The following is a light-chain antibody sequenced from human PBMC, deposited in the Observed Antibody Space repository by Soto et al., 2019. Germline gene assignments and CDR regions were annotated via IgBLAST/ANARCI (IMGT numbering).Light chain of an antibody. CDR2: AAS. V-gene: IGKV1-33*01. CDR3: QQLHDYPIT. J-gene: IGKJ5*01. Sequence: DIQMTQSPSSPSASVGDRVTITCRASQSISSYLNWYQQKPGKAPKLLIYAASNLEAGVPSRFRGSGSGTDFTFTISRLQPEDFATYYCQQLHDYPITFGQGTRLENK. CDR1: QSISSY.